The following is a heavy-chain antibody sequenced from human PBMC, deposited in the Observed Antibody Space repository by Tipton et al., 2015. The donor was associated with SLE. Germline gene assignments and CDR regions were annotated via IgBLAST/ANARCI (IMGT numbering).Heavy chain of an antibody. Sequence: LRLSCPVSGGSISSSSYYWGWIRQPPGKGLEWIGSIYYSGSTYYNPSLKSRVTISVDTSKSQFSLKLSSVTAADTAVYYCARVRTSHCPTSGYWGQGTLVTVSS. V-gene: IGHV4-39*07. D-gene: IGHD2-2*01. J-gene: IGHJ4*02. CDR3: ARVRTSHCPTSGY. CDR2: IYYSGST. CDR1: GGSISSSSYY.